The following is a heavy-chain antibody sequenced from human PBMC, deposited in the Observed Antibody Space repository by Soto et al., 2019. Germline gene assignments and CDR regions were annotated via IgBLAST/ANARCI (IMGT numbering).Heavy chain of an antibody. CDR1: GVSISGSSYY. V-gene: IGHV4-39*01. CDR3: ARHGSS. CDR2: IYYSGQT. Sequence: SETLSLTCSVSGVSISGSSYYWGWIRQPPGKGLEWIGSIYYSGQTYYNPSLKSRVTISVDRSKNQFSLNLTSVTATDTAFYYCARHGSSWGQGTLVTVS. J-gene: IGHJ5*02.